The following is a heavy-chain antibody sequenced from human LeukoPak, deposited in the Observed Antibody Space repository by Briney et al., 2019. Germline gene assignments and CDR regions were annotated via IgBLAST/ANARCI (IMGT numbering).Heavy chain of an antibody. CDR2: IYYSGST. CDR1: GGSISSYY. CDR3: ARFSPLNDY. J-gene: IGHJ4*02. V-gene: IGHV4-59*08. Sequence: PSETLSLTCTVSGGSISSYYWSWIRQPPGKGLEWIGYIYYSGSTNYNPSLKSRVTISVDTSKNQFSLKLSSVTAADTAVYYCARFSPLNDYWGQGTLVTVSS.